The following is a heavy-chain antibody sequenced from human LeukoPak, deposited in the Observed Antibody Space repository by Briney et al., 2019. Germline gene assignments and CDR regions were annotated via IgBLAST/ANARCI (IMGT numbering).Heavy chain of an antibody. V-gene: IGHV4-59*12. J-gene: IGHJ6*03. CDR3: AGEYSSYYMDV. CDR1: GGSISSYY. CDR2: IYYSGST. D-gene: IGHD6-13*01. Sequence: PSETLSLTCTVSGGSISSYYWSWIRQPPGKGLEWIGYIYYSGSTNYNPSLKSRVTISVDTSKNQFSLKLSSVTAADTAVYYCAGEYSSYYMDVWGKGTTVTVSS.